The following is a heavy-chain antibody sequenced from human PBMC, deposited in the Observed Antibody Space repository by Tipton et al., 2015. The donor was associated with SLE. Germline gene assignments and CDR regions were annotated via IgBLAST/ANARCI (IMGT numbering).Heavy chain of an antibody. J-gene: IGHJ4*02. Sequence: SLRLSCAASGFTFSIYWMNWFRQAPGKGLEWVANIKGDGSEKYYVDSVNGRFAISRDNARNSLYLQMHSLRADDTAVYYCAKGNVPLDYWGQGTLVTVSS. CDR2: IKGDGSEK. V-gene: IGHV3-7*01. D-gene: IGHD3-10*02. CDR1: GFTFSIYW. CDR3: AKGNVPLDY.